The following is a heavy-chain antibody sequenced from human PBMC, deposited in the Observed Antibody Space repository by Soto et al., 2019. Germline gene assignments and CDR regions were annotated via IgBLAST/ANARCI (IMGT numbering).Heavy chain of an antibody. Sequence: EVQLVESGGGLVQPGRSLRLSCAASGFTFDDYAMHWVRQAPGKGLEWVSGISWNSGSIGYGDSVKGRFTISRDNAKNSLYLQMNSLRAEDTALYYSAKDLQDYIVGTITDWGQGTLVTVSS. D-gene: IGHD5-12*01. J-gene: IGHJ4*02. V-gene: IGHV3-9*01. CDR1: GFTFDDYA. CDR2: ISWNSGSI. CDR3: AKDLQDYIVGTITD.